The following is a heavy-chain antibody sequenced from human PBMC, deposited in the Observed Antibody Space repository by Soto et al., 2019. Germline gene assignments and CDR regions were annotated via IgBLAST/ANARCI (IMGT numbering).Heavy chain of an antibody. V-gene: IGHV1-18*01. CDR2: ISAYNGNT. CDR3: ARSNSRWTNNAFDI. Sequence: QVXLVQSGAEVKXPGXSVKVSCKASGYTFTSYGISWVRQAPGQGLEWMGWISAYNGNTNYAQKLQGRVTMTTDTSTSTAYMELRSLRSDDTAVYYCARSNSRWTNNAFDIWGQGTMVTVSS. CDR1: GYTFTSYG. D-gene: IGHD6-13*01. J-gene: IGHJ3*02.